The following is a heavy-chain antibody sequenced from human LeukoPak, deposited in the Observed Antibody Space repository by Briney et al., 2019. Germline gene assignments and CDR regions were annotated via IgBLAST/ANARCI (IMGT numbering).Heavy chain of an antibody. CDR1: GGSISSSSYY. Sequence: SETLSLTCTVSGGSISSSSYYWGWIRQPPGKGLEWIGYIYYSGSTNYNPSLKSRVTISVDTSKNQFSLKLSSVTAADTAVYYCATGGGYGDSFDYWGQGTLVTVSS. J-gene: IGHJ4*02. V-gene: IGHV4-61*05. CDR3: ATGGGYGDSFDY. D-gene: IGHD4-17*01. CDR2: IYYSGST.